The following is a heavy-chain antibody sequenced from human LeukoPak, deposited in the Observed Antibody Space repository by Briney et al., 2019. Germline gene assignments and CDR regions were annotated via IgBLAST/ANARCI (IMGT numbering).Heavy chain of an antibody. D-gene: IGHD3-3*01. V-gene: IGHV1-69*04. CDR2: IIPILGIA. CDR1: GGTFSSYT. CDR3: ARDNPRDFWSNFDY. J-gene: IGHJ4*02. Sequence: SVKVSCKASGGTFSSYTISWVRQAPGQGLKWMGRIIPILGIANYAQKFQGRVTITADKSTSTAYMELSSLRSEDTAVYYCARDNPRDFWSNFDYWGQGTLVTVSS.